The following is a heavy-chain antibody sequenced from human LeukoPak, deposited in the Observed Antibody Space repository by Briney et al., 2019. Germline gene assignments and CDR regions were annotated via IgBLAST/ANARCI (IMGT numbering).Heavy chain of an antibody. CDR2: IWYDGSNK. D-gene: IGHD6-19*01. CDR3: ARGYSSGWPNYYFDY. CDR1: GFTFSSYG. J-gene: IGHJ4*02. V-gene: IGHV3-33*01. Sequence: GGSLRLSCAASGFTFSSYGMHWVRQAPGKGLEWVAVIWYDGSNKYYADSVKGRFTISRDNSKNTLYLQMNSLRAEDTAVYYCARGYSSGWPNYYFDYWGQGILVTVSS.